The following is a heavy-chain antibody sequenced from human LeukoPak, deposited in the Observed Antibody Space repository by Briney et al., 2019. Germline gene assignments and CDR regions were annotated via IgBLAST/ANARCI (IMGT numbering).Heavy chain of an antibody. D-gene: IGHD2-2*01. CDR3: AKVEDIVVVPAAPTLDY. CDR1: GFTFSSYA. Sequence: PGGSLRLSCAASGFTFSSYAMSWARPAPGKGLAGVSAISGSGGSTHYADSVKGRFTHSRDNSKNTLYLQMNSLRAEDTAVYYCAKVEDIVVVPAAPTLDYWGQGTLVTVSS. J-gene: IGHJ4*02. CDR2: ISGSGGST. V-gene: IGHV3-23*01.